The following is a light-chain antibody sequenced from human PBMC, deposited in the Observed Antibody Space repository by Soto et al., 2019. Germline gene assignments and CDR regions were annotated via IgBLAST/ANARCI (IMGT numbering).Light chain of an antibody. Sequence: EIVLTQSPGTLSLSPGERATLSFSASQSVSSNYLAWYQQKPGQAPRLLIYDASNRATGIPDRFTGSGSETTFTLTISRLEPEDFALYYCQHYQSGHPITFGQGTRLEI. CDR3: QHYQSGHPIT. CDR2: DAS. V-gene: IGKV3-20*01. CDR1: QSVSSNY. J-gene: IGKJ5*01.